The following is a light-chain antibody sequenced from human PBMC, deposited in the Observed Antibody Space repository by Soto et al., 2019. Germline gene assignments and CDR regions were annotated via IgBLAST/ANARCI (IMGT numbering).Light chain of an antibody. J-gene: IGKJ4*01. Sequence: IVLTQSPATLSLSPGERATLFCRASESGGRYLSWYQQKPAQVLRLLIYDVSRRATGIPARFSGSGSGKDFTLTISSLEPEDVAVYYCQELCGAWLSFGGGTRVDIK. CDR1: ESGGRY. V-gene: IGKV3-11*01. CDR3: QELCGAWLS. CDR2: DVS.